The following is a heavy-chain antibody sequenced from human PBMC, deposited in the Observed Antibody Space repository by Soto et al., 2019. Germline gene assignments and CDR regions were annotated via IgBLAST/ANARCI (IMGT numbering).Heavy chain of an antibody. CDR1: GRSVSNDNFY. V-gene: IGHV4-61*01. CDR3: ARGLTRGQLPSHFDP. J-gene: IGHJ5*02. CDR2: VHSSRIT. D-gene: IGHD3-16*01. Sequence: SETLSLTCTVSGRSVSNDNFYWSWIRQPPGKGLEWIGYVHSSRITNYNPSLKRRVTISVDTSRNQFSLRLSSVTAADTAVYYCARGLTRGQLPSHFDPWGQGTLVTVSS.